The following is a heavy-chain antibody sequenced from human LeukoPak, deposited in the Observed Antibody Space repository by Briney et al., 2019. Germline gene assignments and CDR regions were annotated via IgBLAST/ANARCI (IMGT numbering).Heavy chain of an antibody. V-gene: IGHV4-4*07. CDR3: ARAGGAVAAFDP. CDR1: AASISSSY. J-gene: IGHJ5*02. CDR2: IYTSGST. D-gene: IGHD6-19*01. Sequence: SETLSLTCTVSAASISSSYWSWVRQPAGKGLEWIGRIYTSGSTNYNPSLKGRVTMSVDTSKNQFSLKLSSVTAADTAVYYCARAGGAVAAFDPWGQGTLVTVSS.